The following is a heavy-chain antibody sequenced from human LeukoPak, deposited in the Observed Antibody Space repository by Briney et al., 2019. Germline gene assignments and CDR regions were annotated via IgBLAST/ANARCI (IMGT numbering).Heavy chain of an antibody. V-gene: IGHV3-7*01. CDR2: IKQDGSEK. Sequence: GGSLRLSCAASGFTFSSLWMSWVRQAPGKGLEWVASIKQDGSEKYYVDSVKGRFTVSRDNAKNSLYLQMNSLRDEDTAVYFCARGTGYFDPWGQGTLVTVSS. D-gene: IGHD3/OR15-3a*01. CDR3: ARGTGYFDP. CDR1: GFTFSSLW. J-gene: IGHJ5*02.